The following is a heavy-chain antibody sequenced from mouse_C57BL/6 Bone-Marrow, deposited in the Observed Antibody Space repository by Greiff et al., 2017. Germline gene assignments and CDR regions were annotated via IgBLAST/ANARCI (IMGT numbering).Heavy chain of an antibody. V-gene: IGHV1-50*01. D-gene: IGHD2-3*01. Sequence: QVQLQQSGAELVKPGASVKLSCKASGYTFTSYWMQWVKQRPGQGLEWIGEIDPSDSYTNYNQKFKGKATLTVATSSSTAYMQLSILTSEDSAVYYCARGGGYCAWFAYWGQGTLVTVSA. CDR3: ARGGGYCAWFAY. CDR2: IDPSDSYT. J-gene: IGHJ3*01. CDR1: GYTFTSYW.